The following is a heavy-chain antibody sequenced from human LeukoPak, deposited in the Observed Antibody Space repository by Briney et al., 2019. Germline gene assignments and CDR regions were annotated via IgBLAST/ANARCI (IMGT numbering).Heavy chain of an antibody. D-gene: IGHD6-19*01. CDR3: AKVQSRYSSGWYYRSNWFDP. Sequence: GGSLRLSCAASGFTFSSYGMSWVRQAPGKGLEWVSSISGSGRTTYYADSVKGRFTISRDNSKNTLYLQMNSLRAEDTAVYYCAKVQSRYSSGWYYRSNWFDPWGQGALVTVSS. J-gene: IGHJ5*02. CDR1: GFTFSSYG. V-gene: IGHV3-23*01. CDR2: ISGSGRTT.